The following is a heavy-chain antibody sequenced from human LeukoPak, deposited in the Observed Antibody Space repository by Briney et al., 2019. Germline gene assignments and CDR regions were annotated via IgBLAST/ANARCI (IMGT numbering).Heavy chain of an antibody. V-gene: IGHV3-11*04. CDR2: ISSSGSTI. CDR1: GFTFSDYY. D-gene: IGHD1-1*01. CDR3: ASKTDDGDAFDI. Sequence: GGSLRLSCAASGFTFSDYYMSWIRQAPGKGLEWVSYISSSGSTIYYADSVKGRFTISRDNAKNSLYLQMNSLRAEDTAVYYCASKTDDGDAFDIWGQGTMVTVSS. J-gene: IGHJ3*02.